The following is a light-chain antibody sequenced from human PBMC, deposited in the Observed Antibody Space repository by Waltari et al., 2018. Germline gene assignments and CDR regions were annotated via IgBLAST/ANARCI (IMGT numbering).Light chain of an antibody. Sequence: IQLTQSPSALSASVGDRVTITCRANQDIYTSLAWYQQEPGKAPKLLIYAASTLQSGVPSRFSGSGSGTDFTLTISSLQPEDFATYYCQQFNSYPRTFGQGTKVEIK. CDR2: AAS. CDR3: QQFNSYPRT. CDR1: QDIYTS. V-gene: IGKV1-9*01. J-gene: IGKJ1*01.